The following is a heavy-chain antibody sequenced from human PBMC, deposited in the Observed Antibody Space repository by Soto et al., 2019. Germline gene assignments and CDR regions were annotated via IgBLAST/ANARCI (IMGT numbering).Heavy chain of an antibody. J-gene: IGHJ6*02. CDR2: IDPSDSYT. V-gene: IGHV5-10-1*01. Sequence: PGESLKISCKGSGYSFTSYRISWVRQMPGKGLEWMGRIDPSDSYTNYSPSFQGHVTISADKSISTAYLQWSSLKASDTAMYYCARLGPIVVVPAAISYYYGMDVWGQGTTVTVSS. CDR1: GYSFTSYR. CDR3: ARLGPIVVVPAAISYYYGMDV. D-gene: IGHD2-2*01.